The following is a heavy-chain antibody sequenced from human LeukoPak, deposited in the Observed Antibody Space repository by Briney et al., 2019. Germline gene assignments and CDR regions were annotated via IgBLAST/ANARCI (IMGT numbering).Heavy chain of an antibody. CDR1: GFTFSNYA. Sequence: TGGSLRLSCAASGFTFSNYAMSWVRQAPGKGLEWVSAISASGGTTYYADSVKGRFTISRDNSKNTLYLQMNRLRAEDTAVYYCAKKGDYDILTGQKDWFDPWGQGTLVTVSS. V-gene: IGHV3-23*01. D-gene: IGHD3-9*01. CDR3: AKKGDYDILTGQKDWFDP. CDR2: ISASGGTT. J-gene: IGHJ5*02.